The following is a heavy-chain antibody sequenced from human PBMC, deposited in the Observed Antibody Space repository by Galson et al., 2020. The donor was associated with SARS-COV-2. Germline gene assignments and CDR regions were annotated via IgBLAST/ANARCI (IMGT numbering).Heavy chain of an antibody. CDR1: GFTVSNTG. J-gene: IGHJ4*01. V-gene: IGHV3-30*18. Sequence: TGGSLRLSCAVSGFTVSNTGMHWVRQAPGKGLEWVAVISYDGSNQYYADSVEGRFTISRDTPKNSLYLQMSSLRPEDTAVYYCAKKAPFCGGDCYDYWGHGTLVIVSS. CDR3: AKKAPFCGGDCYDY. CDR2: ISYDGSNQ. D-gene: IGHD2-21*01.